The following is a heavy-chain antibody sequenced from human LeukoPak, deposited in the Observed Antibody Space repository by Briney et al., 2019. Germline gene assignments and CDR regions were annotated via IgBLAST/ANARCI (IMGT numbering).Heavy chain of an antibody. V-gene: IGHV4-59*01. D-gene: IGHD6-13*01. CDR1: GGSISSYY. CDR2: IYYSGTT. J-gene: IGHJ4*02. Sequence: SETLSLTCAVSGGSISSYYWSWIRQPPGKGLEWIGYIYYSGTTNYNPSLKSRVTISVDTSKNQFSLKLSSVTAADTAVYYCARGVYIAAAQYGYWGQGTLVSVSS. CDR3: ARGVYIAAAQYGY.